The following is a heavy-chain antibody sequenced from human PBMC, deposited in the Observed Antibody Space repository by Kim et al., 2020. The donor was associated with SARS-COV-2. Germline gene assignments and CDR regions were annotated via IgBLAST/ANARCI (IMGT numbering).Heavy chain of an antibody. J-gene: IGHJ4*02. CDR2: MNPNSGNT. CDR3: ARGPPRGRLIVVVVAGPMGY. CDR1: GYTFTSYD. Sequence: ASVKVSCKASGYTFTSYDINWVRQATGQGLEWMGWMNPNSGNTGYAQKFQGRVTMTRNTSISTAYMELSSLRSEDTAVYYCARGPPRGRLIVVVVAGPMGYWGQGTLVTVSS. D-gene: IGHD2-15*01. V-gene: IGHV1-8*01.